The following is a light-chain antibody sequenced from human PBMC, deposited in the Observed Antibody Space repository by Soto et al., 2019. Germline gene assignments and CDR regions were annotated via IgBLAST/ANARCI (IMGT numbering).Light chain of an antibody. CDR1: QGISNY. V-gene: IGKV1-27*01. J-gene: IGKJ1*01. Sequence: DIQMTQSPSSLSASVGDRVTITCRASQGISNYLAWYQQKPGKVPKLLIYAASTLQSGVPSRFSGSGYGTDFTLTISSLQPEDVATYYCQKYNSGTRTFGQGTKAEIK. CDR2: AAS. CDR3: QKYNSGTRT.